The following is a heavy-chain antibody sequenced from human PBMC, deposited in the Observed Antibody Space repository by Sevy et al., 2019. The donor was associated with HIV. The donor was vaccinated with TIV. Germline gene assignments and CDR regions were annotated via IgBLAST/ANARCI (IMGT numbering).Heavy chain of an antibody. Sequence: GGSLRLSCAASGFTFSSYGMHWVRQAPGKGLEWVAVISYDGSNKYYAHSVKGRFTISRDNSKNTLYLQMNSLRAEDTAVYYCAKSCIAAQYYYYYGMDVWGQGTTVTVSS. CDR3: AKSCIAAQYYYYYGMDV. J-gene: IGHJ6*02. D-gene: IGHD6-13*01. V-gene: IGHV3-30*18. CDR2: ISYDGSNK. CDR1: GFTFSSYG.